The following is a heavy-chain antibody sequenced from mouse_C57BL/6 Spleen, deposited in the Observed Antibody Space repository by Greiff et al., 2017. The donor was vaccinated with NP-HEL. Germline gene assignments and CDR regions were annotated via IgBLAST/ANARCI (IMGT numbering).Heavy chain of an antibody. D-gene: IGHD2-1*01. V-gene: IGHV1-26*01. CDR2: INPNNGGT. J-gene: IGHJ1*03. CDR1: GYTFTDYY. CDR3: ARIPYGNYHWYFDV. Sequence: EVQLHQSGPELVKPGASVKISCKASGYTFTDYYMNWVKQSHGKSLEWIGDINPNNGGTSYNQKFKGKATLTVDKSSSTAYMELRSLTSEDSAVYYCARIPYGNYHWYFDVWGTGTTVTVSS.